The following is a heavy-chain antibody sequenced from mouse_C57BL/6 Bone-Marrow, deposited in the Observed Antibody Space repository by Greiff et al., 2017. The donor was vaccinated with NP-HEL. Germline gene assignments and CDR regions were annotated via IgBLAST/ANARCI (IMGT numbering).Heavy chain of an antibody. CDR1: GYTFTSYW. CDR3: ASLITTVVAPFDY. CDR2: IDPSDSST. D-gene: IGHD1-1*01. Sequence: QVQLQQPGAELVKPGASVKLSCKASGYTFTSYWMQWVKQRPGQGLEWIGEIDPSDSSTNYNQKFKGKATLTVDTSSSTAYMQLSSLTSEDSAVYYCASLITTVVAPFDYWGQGTTLTVSS. J-gene: IGHJ2*01. V-gene: IGHV1-50*01.